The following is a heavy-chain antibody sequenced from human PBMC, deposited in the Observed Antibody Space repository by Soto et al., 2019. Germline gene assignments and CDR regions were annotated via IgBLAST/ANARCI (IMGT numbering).Heavy chain of an antibody. J-gene: IGHJ6*02. D-gene: IGHD1-20*01. CDR1: GFTFSSYV. Sequence: GSLRLSFAASGFTFSSYVMHWVRQAPVKGLEWVAVISYDGSNKHYADSVKGRFTISRDNSKNTLYLQMNSLRAEDTAVYYCSKDRNRFNLNDDYYYYYGMDACGQWITVTVSS. CDR3: SKDRNRFNLNDDYYYYYGMDA. V-gene: IGHV3-30*18. CDR2: ISYDGSNK.